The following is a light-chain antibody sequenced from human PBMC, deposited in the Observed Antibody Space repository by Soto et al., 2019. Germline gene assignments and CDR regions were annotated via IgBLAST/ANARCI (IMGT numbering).Light chain of an antibody. Sequence: EIVMTQSPVTLSVSPGERATLSCRASQNISRSLAWYQQKPGQGPSLLIYGTSTRAGGVPARFSGGGSGTEFILTISSLQSEDFALYYCQEYNTWPWTFGQGTKVDIK. CDR2: GTS. J-gene: IGKJ1*01. V-gene: IGKV3-15*01. CDR1: QNISRS. CDR3: QEYNTWPWT.